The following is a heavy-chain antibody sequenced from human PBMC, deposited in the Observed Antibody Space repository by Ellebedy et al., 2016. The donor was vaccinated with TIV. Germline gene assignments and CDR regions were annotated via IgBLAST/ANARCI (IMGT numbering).Heavy chain of an antibody. V-gene: IGHV1-18*04. CDR2: ISAYNGNT. CDR3: ARGGGLELMGY. CDR1: GYRFTYNY. Sequence: ASVKVSCKASGYRFTYNYIHWVRQAPGQGLEWMGWISAYNGNTNYAQKLQGRVTMTTDTSTSKAYMELRSLRSDETAVYYCARGGGLELMGYWGQGTLVTVSS. D-gene: IGHD1-7*01. J-gene: IGHJ4*02.